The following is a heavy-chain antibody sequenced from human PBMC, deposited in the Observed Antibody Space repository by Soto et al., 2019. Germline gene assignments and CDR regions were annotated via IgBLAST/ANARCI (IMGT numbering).Heavy chain of an antibody. CDR2: IIPIFGTA. V-gene: IGHV1-69*01. CDR1: GGTFSSYA. CDR3: ACIVVVVAARSSYGMDV. Sequence: QVQLVQSGAEVKKPGSSVKVSCKASGGTFSSYAISWVRQAPGQGLEWMGGIIPIFGTANYAQKFQGRDTITADESTSTAYMELSSLRSEDTAVYYCACIVVVVAARSSYGMDVWGQGTTVTVSS. J-gene: IGHJ6*02. D-gene: IGHD2-15*01.